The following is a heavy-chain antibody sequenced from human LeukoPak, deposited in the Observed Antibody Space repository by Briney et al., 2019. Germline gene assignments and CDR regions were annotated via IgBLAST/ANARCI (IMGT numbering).Heavy chain of an antibody. V-gene: IGHV3-21*01. Sequence: ETLSLTCTVSGGSISSSSYYWGWIRQAPGKGLEWVSSISSSSSYIYYADSVKGRFTISRDNAKNSLYLQMNSLRAEDTAVYYCARDSGTAFDYWGQGTLVTVSS. CDR2: ISSSSSYI. J-gene: IGHJ4*02. CDR3: ARDSGTAFDY. CDR1: GGSISSSS.